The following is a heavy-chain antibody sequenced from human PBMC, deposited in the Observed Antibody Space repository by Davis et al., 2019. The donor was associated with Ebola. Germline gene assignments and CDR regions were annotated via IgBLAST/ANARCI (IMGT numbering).Heavy chain of an antibody. D-gene: IGHD3-10*01. CDR2: ISSDSDYI. V-gene: IGHV3-21*01. Sequence: GGSLRLSCAASGFTFSTYSMSWVRQAPGKGLEWVSSISSDSDYIYYADSAKGRFTISRDNAKNSLYLQMNSLRAEDTAVYYCAREGLYYYGSGSYYRTFDYWGQGTLVTVSS. CDR1: GFTFSTYS. J-gene: IGHJ4*02. CDR3: AREGLYYYGSGSYYRTFDY.